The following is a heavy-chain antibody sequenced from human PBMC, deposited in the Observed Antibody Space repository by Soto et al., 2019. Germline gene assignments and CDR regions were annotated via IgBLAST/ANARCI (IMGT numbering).Heavy chain of an antibody. V-gene: IGHV4-34*01. J-gene: IGHJ4*02. Sequence: SETLSLTCAVYDGSFSGYYWSWIRQPPGKGLEWIGEINHSGSTNYNPSLKSRVTISVDTSKNQFSLKLSSVTAADTAVYYCARNSPHYYDFWSGYYSSHYFDYWGQGTLVTVSS. D-gene: IGHD3-3*01. CDR2: INHSGST. CDR1: DGSFSGYY. CDR3: ARNSPHYYDFWSGYYSSHYFDY.